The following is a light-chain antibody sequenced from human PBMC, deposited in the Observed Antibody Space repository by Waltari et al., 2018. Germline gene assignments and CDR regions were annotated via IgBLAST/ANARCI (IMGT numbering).Light chain of an antibody. V-gene: IGKV3-11*01. Sequence: EIVLTQSPATLSLSPGERATLSCRASQTVRSYLAWYQQKPGQAPRRLLFDASSRAPGIPAKFSGSGSGKDFTLTVSNLEPEDFAVYSCQQRRNWPYTFGQGTRVEIK. J-gene: IGKJ2*01. CDR3: QQRRNWPYT. CDR2: DAS. CDR1: QTVRSY.